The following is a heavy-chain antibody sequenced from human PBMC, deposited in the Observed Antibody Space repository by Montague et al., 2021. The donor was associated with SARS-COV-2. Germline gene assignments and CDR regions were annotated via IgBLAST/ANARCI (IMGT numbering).Heavy chain of an antibody. J-gene: IGHJ2*01. V-gene: IGHV3-15*05. D-gene: IGHD3-9*01. CDR1: GFTFSDAW. Sequence: SLRLSCVASGFTFSDAWMSWVRQPPGKGLEWVGRIRSKNDGGTRDYGAPVKGKFTISRDDSKSTLYLQMNNLKAEDTAIYYCTTVADILAGFSSLFDLWGRGALVTVSS. CDR3: TTVADILAGFSSLFDL. CDR2: IRSKNDGGTR.